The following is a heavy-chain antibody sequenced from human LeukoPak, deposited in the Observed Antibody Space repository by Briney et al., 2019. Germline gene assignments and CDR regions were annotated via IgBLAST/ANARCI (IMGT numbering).Heavy chain of an antibody. CDR3: ASQASRSYDATYYFDY. CDR2: IYSGGST. D-gene: IGHD1-26*01. Sequence: HAGGSLRLSCAASGFTVSSNYMSWVRQAPGKGLEWVSVIYSGGSTYYADSVKGRFTISRDNFKNTLYLQMNSLRAEDTAVYYCASQASRSYDATYYFDYWGQGTLVTVSS. J-gene: IGHJ4*02. V-gene: IGHV3-53*01. CDR1: GFTVSSNY.